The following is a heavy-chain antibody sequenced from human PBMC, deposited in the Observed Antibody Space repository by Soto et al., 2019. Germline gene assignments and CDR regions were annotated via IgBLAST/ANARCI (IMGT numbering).Heavy chain of an antibody. CDR2: IWYDGSNK. CDR3: ARDSTVVTPYYFDY. V-gene: IGHV3-33*01. CDR1: GFTFSSYG. Sequence: GGSLRLSCAASGFTFSSYGMHWVRQAPGKGLEWVAVIWYDGSNKYYADSVKGRFTISRDNSKNMLYLQMNSLRAEDTAVYYCARDSTVVTPYYFDYWGQGTLVTVSS. J-gene: IGHJ4*02. D-gene: IGHD4-17*01.